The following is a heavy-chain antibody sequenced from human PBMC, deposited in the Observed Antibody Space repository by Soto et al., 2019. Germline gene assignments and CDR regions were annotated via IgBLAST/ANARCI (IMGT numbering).Heavy chain of an antibody. CDR2: IYYSGST. CDR3: ARELYYYDSSGYSI. Sequence: PSETLSLTCTVSGGSVSSGSYYWSWIRQPPGKGLEWIGYIYYSGSTNYNPSLKSRVTISVDTSKTQFSLKLSAVTAADTAVYYCARELYYYDSSGYSIWGQGTLVTVSS. CDR1: GGSVSSGSYY. D-gene: IGHD3-22*01. V-gene: IGHV4-61*01. J-gene: IGHJ4*02.